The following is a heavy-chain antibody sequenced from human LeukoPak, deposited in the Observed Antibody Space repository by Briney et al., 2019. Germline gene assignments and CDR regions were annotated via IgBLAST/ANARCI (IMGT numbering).Heavy chain of an antibody. V-gene: IGHV4-34*01. Sequence: PSETLSLTCGVSGGSLSFYYWSWIRQSPGKGLEWIAEISQNGDSNYNMSLKSRVTISVDTSKNQFSLKLSSVTAADTAVYYCARAPNDTYYDFWSGYYTNHHFDYWGQGTLVTVSS. CDR3: ARAPNDTYYDFWSGYYTNHHFDY. J-gene: IGHJ4*02. D-gene: IGHD3-3*01. CDR2: ISQNGDS. CDR1: GGSLSFYY.